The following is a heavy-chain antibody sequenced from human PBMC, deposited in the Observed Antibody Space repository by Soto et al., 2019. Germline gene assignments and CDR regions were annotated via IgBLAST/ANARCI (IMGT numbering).Heavy chain of an antibody. J-gene: IGHJ4*02. Sequence: GGSLRLSCAASGFTFSSYAMHWVCQAPGKGLEWVAVISYDGSNKYYADSVKGRFTISRDNSKNTLYLQMNSLRAEDTAVYYCARDLYYYDSSGYSYYFDYWGQGTLVTVSS. CDR1: GFTFSSYA. D-gene: IGHD3-22*01. CDR3: ARDLYYYDSSGYSYYFDY. CDR2: ISYDGSNK. V-gene: IGHV3-30-3*01.